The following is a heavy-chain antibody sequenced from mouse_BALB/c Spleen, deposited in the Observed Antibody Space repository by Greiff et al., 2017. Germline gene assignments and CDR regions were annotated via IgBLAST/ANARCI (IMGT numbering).Heavy chain of an antibody. CDR2: ISSGSSTI. J-gene: IGHJ3*01. V-gene: IGHV5-17*02. CDR3: ARGYYDYDSFAY. Sequence: EVQLVESGGGLVQPGGSRKLSCAASGFTFSSFGMHWVRQAPEKGLEWVAYISSGSSTIYYADTVKGRFTISRDNPKNTLFLQMTSLRSEDTAMYYCARGYYDYDSFAYWGQGTLVTVSA. CDR1: GFTFSSFG. D-gene: IGHD2-4*01.